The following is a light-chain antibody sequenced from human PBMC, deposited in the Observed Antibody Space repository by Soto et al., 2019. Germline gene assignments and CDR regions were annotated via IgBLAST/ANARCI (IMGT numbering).Light chain of an antibody. Sequence: DIQMTQSPSTLSASVGSRVTITCRASQSSSSWLAWYQQKPGKAPKLLIYKASSLESGVPSRFSGSGSGTEFTLTISSLQPDDFATYYCQQYNSHPYTFGQGTKLEIK. V-gene: IGKV1-5*03. CDR2: KAS. J-gene: IGKJ2*01. CDR3: QQYNSHPYT. CDR1: QSSSSW.